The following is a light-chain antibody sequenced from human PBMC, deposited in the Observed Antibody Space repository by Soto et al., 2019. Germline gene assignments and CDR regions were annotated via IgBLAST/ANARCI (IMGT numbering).Light chain of an antibody. CDR1: SSDVGAYNL. J-gene: IGLJ1*01. Sequence: QSALTQPASVSGSPEQSITISCTGTSSDVGAYNLVSWYQQHPGKAPRLIIYEGSKRPSGISHRFSGSKSDNTASLAITGLQAEDEGDYYCQSYDSTLSARYVFGTGTKVTVL. V-gene: IGLV2-14*02. CDR2: EGS. CDR3: QSYDSTLSARYV.